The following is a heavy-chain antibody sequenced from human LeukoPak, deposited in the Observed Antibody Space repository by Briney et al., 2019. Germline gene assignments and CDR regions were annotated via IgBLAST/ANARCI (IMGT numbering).Heavy chain of an antibody. J-gene: IGHJ2*01. Sequence: GGSLRLSCAASGFTLTNYVMSWVRQAPGKGLEWVSSVSSSGGSTYYVDSVKGRFTISRDSSKNTLYLQMNTLRAEDTAVYYCARGRSPCYIGWCSGDGYFDLWGRGTRVAVSS. D-gene: IGHD2-2*02. CDR1: GFTLTNYV. CDR2: VSSSGGST. V-gene: IGHV3-23*01. CDR3: ARGRSPCYIGWCSGDGYFDL.